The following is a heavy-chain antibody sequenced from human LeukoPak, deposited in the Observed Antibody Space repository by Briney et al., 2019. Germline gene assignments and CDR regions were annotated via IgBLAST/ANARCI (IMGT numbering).Heavy chain of an antibody. CDR2: IYYSGST. CDR1: GGSISSYY. V-gene: IGHV4-59*01. D-gene: IGHD4-17*01. Sequence: SETLSLTCTVSGGSISSYYWSWIRQPPGKGLEWIGSIYYSGSTNYNPSLKSRVTISADTSKNQFSLKLSSVTAADTAVYYCARQGDYARGTYYYYMDVWGKGTTVTISS. CDR3: ARQGDYARGTYYYYMDV. J-gene: IGHJ6*03.